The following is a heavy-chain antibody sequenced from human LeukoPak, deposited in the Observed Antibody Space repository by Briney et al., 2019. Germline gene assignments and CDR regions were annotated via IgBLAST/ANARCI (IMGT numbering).Heavy chain of an antibody. J-gene: IGHJ6*03. CDR3: ASVRHDPLEYYYYVYG. CDR1: GDSLSRYY. Sequence: SETLSLTCAVYGDSLSRYYWTWIRQPPGKGLEWLGGINPSGSTKYNPSLKSRATISLDTSKNQFSLRLTSVTAADTALYYCASVRHDPLEYYYYVYGWGKGTKVT. V-gene: IGHV4-34*01. CDR2: INPSGST. D-gene: IGHD2/OR15-2a*01.